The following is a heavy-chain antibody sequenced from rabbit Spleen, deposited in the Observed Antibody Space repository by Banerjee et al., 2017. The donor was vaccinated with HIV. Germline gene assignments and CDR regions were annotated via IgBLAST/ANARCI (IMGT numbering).Heavy chain of an antibody. CDR1: GFSFSTDSC. J-gene: IGHJ3*01. CDR2: MGRGRGGMVCGRSANG. V-gene: IGHV1S45*01. D-gene: IGHD3-1*01. CDR3: ARGFFCGGGTGGIFAFSGLDL. Sequence: QQQLVESGGDLVKPEASLTLTCTASGFSFSTDSCICWIRGAPGWGLWRVGWMGRGRGGMVCGRSANGGNGSSAKGASWAKNTSSVTETVQTTMPTAVDSVTDVGARGFFCGGGTGGIFAFSGLDLWGPGTLVTVS.